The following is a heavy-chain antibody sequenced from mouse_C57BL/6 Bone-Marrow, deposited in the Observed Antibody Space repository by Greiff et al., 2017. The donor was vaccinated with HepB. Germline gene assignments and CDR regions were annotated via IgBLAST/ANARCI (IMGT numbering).Heavy chain of an antibody. D-gene: IGHD2-3*01. CDR1: GYTFTSYW. CDR2: IDPSDGYT. V-gene: IGHV1-69*01. J-gene: IGHJ4*01. Sequence: VQLQQPGAELVMPGASVKLSCKASGYTFTSYWMHWVKQRPGQGLEWIGEIDPSDGYTNYNQKFKGKSTLTVDKSSSTAYMQLSSLTSEDSAVYYCARLGLLPAMDYWGQGTSVTVSS. CDR3: ARLGLLPAMDY.